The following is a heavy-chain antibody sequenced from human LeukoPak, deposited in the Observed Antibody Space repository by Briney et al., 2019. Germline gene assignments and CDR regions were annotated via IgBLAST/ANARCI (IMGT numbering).Heavy chain of an antibody. CDR3: ARGPDSSSWDDAFDI. CDR1: GFTFSTYE. J-gene: IGHJ3*02. V-gene: IGHV3-48*01. CDR2: ISSSSSTI. Sequence: GGSLRLSCAASGFTFSTYEMNWVRQAPGKGLEWVSYISSSSSTIYYADSVKGRFTISRDNAKNSLYLQMNSLRAEDTAVYYCARGPDSSSWDDAFDIWGQGTMVTVSS. D-gene: IGHD6-13*01.